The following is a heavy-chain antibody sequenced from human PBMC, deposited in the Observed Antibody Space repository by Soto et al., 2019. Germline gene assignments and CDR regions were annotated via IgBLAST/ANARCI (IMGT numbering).Heavy chain of an antibody. J-gene: IGHJ4*02. CDR1: GYTFTSYY. D-gene: IGHD6-19*01. Sequence: QVQLVQSGAEVKKPGASVKVSCKASGYTFTSYYMHWVRQAPGQGLEWMGIINPSGGSTSYAQKFQGRVTMTRDTSTSTVYMELSSLRSEDTAVYYCSRFIAVAGQFDYWGQGTLVTVSS. V-gene: IGHV1-46*03. CDR3: SRFIAVAGQFDY. CDR2: INPSGGST.